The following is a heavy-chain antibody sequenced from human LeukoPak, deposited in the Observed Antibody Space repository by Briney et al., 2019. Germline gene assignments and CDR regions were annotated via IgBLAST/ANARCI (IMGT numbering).Heavy chain of an antibody. CDR2: IYPGDSDT. CDR3: ARWSGYGDSSDY. D-gene: IGHD2-21*01. J-gene: IGHJ4*02. V-gene: IGHV5-51*01. Sequence: GEDLMIYCKGSGYSFTTYWVGWVRQMPGKGLEWMGIIYPGDSDTRYSPSFQGQVTISADKSISTAYLQWSSLKASDTAMYYCARWSGYGDSSDYWGQGTLVTVSS. CDR1: GYSFTTYW.